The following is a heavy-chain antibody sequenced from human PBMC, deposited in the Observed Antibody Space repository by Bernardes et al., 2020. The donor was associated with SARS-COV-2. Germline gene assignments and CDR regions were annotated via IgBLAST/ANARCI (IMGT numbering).Heavy chain of an antibody. CDR2: ISGTGSST. CDR3: VRESSSSWYGNWFDP. Sequence: GGSLRLSRAASGFTFSSYVMSWVRQAPGKGLEWVSAISGTGSSTYYADSVRGRFSISRDNSKNALYMEMNSLRAEDTAVYYCVRESSSSWYGNWFDPWGQGTLVTVSS. J-gene: IGHJ5*02. CDR1: GFTFSSYV. D-gene: IGHD6-13*01. V-gene: IGHV3-23*01.